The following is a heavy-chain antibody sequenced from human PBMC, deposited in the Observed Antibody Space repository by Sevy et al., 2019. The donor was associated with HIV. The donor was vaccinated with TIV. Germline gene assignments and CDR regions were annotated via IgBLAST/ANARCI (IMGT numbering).Heavy chain of an antibody. CDR1: GGTFSSYA. J-gene: IGHJ6*02. CDR2: IIPIFGTA. V-gene: IGHV1-69*13. D-gene: IGHD3-22*01. Sequence: ASVKVSCKASGGTFSSYAISWVRQAPGQGLEWMGGIIPIFGTANYAQKFQGRVTITADESTSTAYMELSSLGSEDTAVYYCANSRLRTYDSSGYYYGWYYYYGMDVWGQGTTVTVSS. CDR3: ANSRLRTYDSSGYYYGWYYYYGMDV.